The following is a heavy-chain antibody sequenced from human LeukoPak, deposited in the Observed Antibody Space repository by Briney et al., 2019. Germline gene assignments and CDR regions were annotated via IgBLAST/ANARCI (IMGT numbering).Heavy chain of an antibody. V-gene: IGHV4-59*01. CDR1: GGSISSYY. CDR2: IYYSGST. Sequence: SETLSLTCTVSGGSISSYYWSWLRQPPGKGLEWIGYIYYSGSTNYNPSLKSRVTISVDTSKNQFSLKLSSVTAADTAVYYCARDGSYGYVFDIWGQGTMVTVSS. CDR3: ARDGSYGYVFDI. J-gene: IGHJ3*02. D-gene: IGHD5-18*01.